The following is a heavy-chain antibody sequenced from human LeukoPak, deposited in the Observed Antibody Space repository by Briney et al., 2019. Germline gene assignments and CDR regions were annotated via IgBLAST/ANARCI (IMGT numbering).Heavy chain of an antibody. D-gene: IGHD3-10*01. CDR3: ARDLHYYGSGSYYFHGIWSVAFDI. V-gene: IGHV4-59*01. J-gene: IGHJ3*02. Sequence: SETLSLTCTVSGGSISSYYWSWIRQPPGKGLEWIGYIYYSGSTNYNPSLKSRVTISVDTSKNQFSLKLSSVTAADTAVYYCARDLHYYGSGSYYFHGIWSVAFDIWGQGTMVTVSS. CDR2: IYYSGST. CDR1: GGSISSYY.